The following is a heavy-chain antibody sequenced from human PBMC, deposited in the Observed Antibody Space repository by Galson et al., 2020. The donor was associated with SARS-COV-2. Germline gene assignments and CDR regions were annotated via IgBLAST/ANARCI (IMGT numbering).Heavy chain of an antibody. V-gene: IGHV1-2*02. D-gene: IGHD3-10*02. Sequence: ASVKVSCKASGYTLTGYYMHCVRQTTGQGLEWMGWITPNSGGTNYAQKFQGRVTMTRDTSISTAYMELSRLRSDDTAVYYCARVGTMYILGWLDPWGQGTLVTVSS. CDR2: ITPNSGGT. CDR1: GYTLTGYY. J-gene: IGHJ5*02. CDR3: ARVGTMYILGWLDP.